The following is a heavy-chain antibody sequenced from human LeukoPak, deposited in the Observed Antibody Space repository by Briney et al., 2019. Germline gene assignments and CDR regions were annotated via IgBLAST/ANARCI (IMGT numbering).Heavy chain of an antibody. CDR3: ARENYDYGDPIYFDY. V-gene: IGHV4-4*07. CDR1: GGSISSHY. Sequence: PSETLSLTCTVSGGSISSHYWSWIRQPAGKGLEWIGRIYVSGSTNYNPSLKRRVTMSVDRSKNQFSLKLTSVTAADTAVYFCARENYDYGDPIYFDYWGQGTLVTVSS. CDR2: IYVSGST. J-gene: IGHJ4*02. D-gene: IGHD4-17*01.